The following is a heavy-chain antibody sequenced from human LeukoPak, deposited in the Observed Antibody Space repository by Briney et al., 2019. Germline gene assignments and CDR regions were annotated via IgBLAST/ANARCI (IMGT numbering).Heavy chain of an antibody. Sequence: PSETLSLTCAVYGGSFSGYYWSWIRQPPGKGLEWIGEINHSGSTNYNPSLKSRVTISVDTSKNQFSLKLSSVTAADTAFYYCARRGGRFDWWGQGTLVTVSS. CDR1: GGSFSGYY. J-gene: IGHJ4*02. V-gene: IGHV4-34*01. CDR2: INHSGST. D-gene: IGHD3-10*01. CDR3: ARRGGRFDW.